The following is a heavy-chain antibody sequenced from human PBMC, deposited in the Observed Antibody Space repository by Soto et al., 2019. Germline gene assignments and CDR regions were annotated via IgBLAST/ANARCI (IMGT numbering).Heavy chain of an antibody. J-gene: IGHJ4*02. D-gene: IGHD3-9*01. CDR1: GFTFSSYW. Sequence: EVQLVESGGGLVQPGGSLRLSCAASGFTFSSYWMHWVRQAPGKGLVWVSRINSDGSSTSYAGSVKGRFTISRDNAKNTRYLQMNSLSADDTAVYYCARGGTYDILTGYYWGVGDLDYWGQGTLVTVSS. CDR3: ARGGTYDILTGYYWGVGDLDY. CDR2: INSDGSST. V-gene: IGHV3-74*01.